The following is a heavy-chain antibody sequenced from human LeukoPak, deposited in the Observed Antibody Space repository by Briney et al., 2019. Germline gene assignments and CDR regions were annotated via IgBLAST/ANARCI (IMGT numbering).Heavy chain of an antibody. D-gene: IGHD5-18*01. V-gene: IGHV1-69*13. Sequence: ASVKVSCTASGGTFSSYAISWVRQAPGQGLEWMGGIIPIFGTANYAQRFQGRVTITADESTSTAYMELSSLRSEDTAVYYCARFTAMVTPAFDIWGQGTMVTVSS. CDR2: IIPIFGTA. CDR3: ARFTAMVTPAFDI. CDR1: GGTFSSYA. J-gene: IGHJ3*02.